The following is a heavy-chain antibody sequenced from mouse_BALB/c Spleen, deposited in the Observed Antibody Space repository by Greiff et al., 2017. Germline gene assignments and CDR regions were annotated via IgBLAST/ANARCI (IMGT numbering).Heavy chain of an antibody. D-gene: IGHD2-4*01. Sequence: EVKLQESGGGLVQPGGSRKLSCAASGFTFSSFGMHWVRQAPEKGLEWVAYISSGSSTIYYADTVKGRFTISRDNPKNTLFLQMTSLRSEDTAMYYCARFPHDYDRGFAYWGQGTLVTVSA. V-gene: IGHV5-17*02. J-gene: IGHJ3*01. CDR1: GFTFSSFG. CDR2: ISSGSSTI. CDR3: ARFPHDYDRGFAY.